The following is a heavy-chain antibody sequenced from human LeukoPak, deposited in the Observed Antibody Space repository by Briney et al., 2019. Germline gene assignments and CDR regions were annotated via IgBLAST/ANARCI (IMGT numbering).Heavy chain of an antibody. CDR1: GYSFTSYW. D-gene: IGHD1-1*01. J-gene: IGHJ3*01. Sequence: GESLQISCKGSGYSFTSYWIGWVRPMPGKGLEWMGIIYPGDSDTKYSPSFQGQVTISADESISTAYLQWSSLKASDSAIYYCASPGATGKSKGAFDFWGQGTTVTVSS. CDR2: IYPGDSDT. CDR3: ASPGATGKSKGAFDF. V-gene: IGHV5-51*01.